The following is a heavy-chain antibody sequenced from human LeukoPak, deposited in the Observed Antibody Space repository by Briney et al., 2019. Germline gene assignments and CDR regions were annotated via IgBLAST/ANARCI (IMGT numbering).Heavy chain of an antibody. J-gene: IGHJ4*02. D-gene: IGHD6-6*01. CDR3: ARHRAYSSSSPFDY. CDR1: GGSISSLY. Sequence: KPSETLSLTCSVSGGSISSLYWSWIRQPPGKGLEWIGYIYYTGSTNYNPSLKSRVTMFVDMSKNQFSLSLRSVTAADTAVYYCARHRAYSSSSPFDYWGQGTLVTVSS. V-gene: IGHV4-59*08. CDR2: IYYTGST.